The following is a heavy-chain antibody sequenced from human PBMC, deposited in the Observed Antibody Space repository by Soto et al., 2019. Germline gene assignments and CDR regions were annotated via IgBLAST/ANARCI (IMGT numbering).Heavy chain of an antibody. CDR1: GFSLSTSGVG. CDR2: IYCNHHM. CDR3: AHRRVDYDILTGSWLLDVGWFDP. Sequence: KSGSWLVNPTQTLTLTCTFSGFSLSTSGVGVGWIRHPPGKALEWLAQIYCNHHMRYSPALESRLTHAKHPSKNQVVLTMTNKVPVDTATYNCAHRRVDYDILTGSWLLDVGWFDPWGQVTLVTVSS. V-gene: IGHV2-5*01. D-gene: IGHD3-9*01. J-gene: IGHJ5*02.